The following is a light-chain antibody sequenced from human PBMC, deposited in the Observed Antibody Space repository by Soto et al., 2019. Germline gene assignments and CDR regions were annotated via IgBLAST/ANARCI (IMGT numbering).Light chain of an antibody. J-gene: IGLJ1*01. CDR1: FSDVGGYDY. CDR2: EVT. Sequence: QSALTQPASVSGSPGQSIAISCTGTFSDVGGYDYVSWYQQHPDKAPKLTIYEVTKRPSGVSNRFSGSKSGNTASLTISGLQPEEEADYYCSSHTSGSTRVFGSGTKVTVL. CDR3: SSHTSGSTRV. V-gene: IGLV2-14*01.